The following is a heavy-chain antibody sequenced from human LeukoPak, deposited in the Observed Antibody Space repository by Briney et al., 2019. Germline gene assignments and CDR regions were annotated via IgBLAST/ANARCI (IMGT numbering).Heavy chain of an antibody. CDR3: ARDGLIAAAGTGIDP. J-gene: IGHJ5*02. V-gene: IGHV1-18*01. CDR1: GYTFTSYG. CDR2: ISAYNGNT. Sequence: ASVKVSCKASGYTFTSYGISWVRQAPGQGLEWMGWISAYNGNTNYAQKLQGRVTMTTDTSTSTVYMELSSLRSEDTAVYYCARDGLIAAAGTGIDPWGQGTLVTVSS. D-gene: IGHD6-13*01.